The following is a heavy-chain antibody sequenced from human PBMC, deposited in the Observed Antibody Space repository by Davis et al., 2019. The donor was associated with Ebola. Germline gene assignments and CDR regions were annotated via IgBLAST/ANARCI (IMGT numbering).Heavy chain of an antibody. Sequence: AASVKVSCKASGGTFSSYAISWVRQAPGQGLEWMGRINPNSGGTNYAQKFQGRVTMTRDTSISTAYMELSRLRSDDTAVYYCARVWFGELLYLDYYYYGMDVWGKGTTVTVSS. V-gene: IGHV1-2*06. CDR1: GGTFSSYA. CDR3: ARVWFGELLYLDYYYYGMDV. D-gene: IGHD3-10*01. J-gene: IGHJ6*04. CDR2: INPNSGGT.